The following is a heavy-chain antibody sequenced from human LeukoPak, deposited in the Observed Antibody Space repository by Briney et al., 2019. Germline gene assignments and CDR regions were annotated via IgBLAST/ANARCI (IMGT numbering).Heavy chain of an antibody. CDR2: IYHSGST. V-gene: IGHV4-38-2*01. CDR3: ASIQH. CDR1: GYSISSGYY. J-gene: IGHJ1*01. Sequence: SETLSLTCAVSGYSISSGYYWGWIRQPPGKGLEWIGSIYHSGSTYYNPSLKSRVTISVDTSKDQFSLKLSSVTAADTAVYYCASIQHWGQGTPVTVSS.